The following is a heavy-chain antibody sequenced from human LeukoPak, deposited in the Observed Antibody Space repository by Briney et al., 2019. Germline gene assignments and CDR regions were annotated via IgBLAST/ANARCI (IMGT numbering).Heavy chain of an antibody. CDR1: GGSFSGYS. CDR3: ARGRNTYYYDSSGYY. V-gene: IGHV4-34*01. Sequence: PSETLSLTCAVYGGSFSGYSWNWIRQPPGKGLEWIGEINHSGGTNYNPSLKSRVTISVDTSKNQLSLKLSSVTAADTAVYYCARGRNTYYYDSSGYYWGQGTLVTVSS. CDR2: INHSGGT. J-gene: IGHJ4*02. D-gene: IGHD3-22*01.